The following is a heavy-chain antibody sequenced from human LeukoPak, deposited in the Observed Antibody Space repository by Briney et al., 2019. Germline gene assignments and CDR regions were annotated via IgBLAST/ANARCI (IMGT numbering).Heavy chain of an antibody. Sequence: GRSLRLSCAASGFTFSSYAMHWVRQAPGKGLEWVAVISYDGSNKYYADSVKGRFTISRDNSKNTLYLQMNSLRAEDTAVYYCARGRLYNYYGSGSYAFDIWGQGTMVTVSS. V-gene: IGHV3-30*04. J-gene: IGHJ3*02. CDR1: GFTFSSYA. CDR3: ARGRLYNYYGSGSYAFDI. CDR2: ISYDGSNK. D-gene: IGHD3-10*01.